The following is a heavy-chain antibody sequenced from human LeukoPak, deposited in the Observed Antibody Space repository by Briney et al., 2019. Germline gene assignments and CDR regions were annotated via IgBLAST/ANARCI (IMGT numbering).Heavy chain of an antibody. CDR1: GYTLTELS. Sequence: GASVKVSCKVSGYTLTELSMHWVRQAPGKGLEWMGGFDPEDGETIYAQKFQGRVTMTEDTSTDTAYMELSSLRSEDTAVYYCATEPWSSRINAFDIWGQGTMVTVSS. CDR3: ATEPWSSRINAFDI. D-gene: IGHD2-8*01. J-gene: IGHJ3*02. CDR2: FDPEDGET. V-gene: IGHV1-24*01.